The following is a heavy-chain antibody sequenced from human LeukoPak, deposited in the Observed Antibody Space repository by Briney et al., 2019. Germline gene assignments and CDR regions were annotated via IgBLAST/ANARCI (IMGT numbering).Heavy chain of an antibody. CDR3: SAVAATLAHYYYYGMDV. Sequence: PSETLSLTCTVSGGSISSYYWSWIRQPPGKGLEWIGYIYYGGSTNYNPSLKSRVTISLDTSKNQFSLKLSSVTAADTAVYYCSAVAATLAHYYYYGMDVWGQGTTVTVSS. CDR2: IYYGGST. D-gene: IGHD2-15*01. V-gene: IGHV4-59*01. CDR1: GGSISSYY. J-gene: IGHJ6*02.